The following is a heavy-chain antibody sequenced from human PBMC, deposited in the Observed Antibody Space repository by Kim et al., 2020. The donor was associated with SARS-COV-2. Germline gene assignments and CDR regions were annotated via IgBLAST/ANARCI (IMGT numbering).Heavy chain of an antibody. CDR1: GGSISSYY. Sequence: SETLSLTCTVSGGSISSYYWSWIRQPPGKGLEWIGYIYYSGSTNYNPSLKSRVTISVDTSKNQFSLKLSSVTAADTAVYYCAREGNSGSYYWFDPWGQGT. V-gene: IGHV4-59*13. CDR3: AREGNSGSYYWFDP. CDR2: IYYSGST. D-gene: IGHD1-26*01. J-gene: IGHJ5*02.